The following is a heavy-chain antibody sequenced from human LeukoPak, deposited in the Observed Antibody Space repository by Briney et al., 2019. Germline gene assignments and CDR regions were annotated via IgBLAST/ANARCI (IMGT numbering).Heavy chain of an antibody. V-gene: IGHV1-2*02. D-gene: IGHD3-22*01. J-gene: IGHJ4*02. CDR2: INPNSGGT. CDR3: ARSSPYYYDSSGYYSFDT. Sequence: PGASVKVSCKASGYTFTGYYMHWVRQAPGQGLEWMGWINPNSGGTNYAQKFQGRVTMTRDTSISTAYMELSRLRSDDTAVYYCARSSPYYYDSSGYYSFDTGAREPWSPSPQ. CDR1: GYTFTGYY.